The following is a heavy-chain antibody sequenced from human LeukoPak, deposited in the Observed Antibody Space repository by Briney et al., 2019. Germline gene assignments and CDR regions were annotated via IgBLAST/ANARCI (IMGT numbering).Heavy chain of an antibody. V-gene: IGHV3-11*04. CDR2: INIGGTNT. Sequence: GGSLRLSCAASGFTFNDYYMSWIRQAPGKGLEWLSYINIGGTNTHYADSVKGRFTISRDNAKNSLYLQMNSLRAEDTAVYYCARDGYGAFDYWGQGNLVTVSS. CDR3: ARDGYGAFDY. D-gene: IGHD4-17*01. J-gene: IGHJ4*02. CDR1: GFTFNDYY.